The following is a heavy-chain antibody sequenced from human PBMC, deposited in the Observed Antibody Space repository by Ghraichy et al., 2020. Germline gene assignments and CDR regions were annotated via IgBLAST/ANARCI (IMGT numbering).Heavy chain of an antibody. Sequence: GGSLRLSCAASGFTFSSYAMSWVRQAPGKGLEWVSVISGSGGSSYSVYAVEGRFTISRDNSKNLLFLQMIHLRAEDTAVYYWAKDDRYYDDYYFDYWGQGTLVTVSS. CDR3: AKDDRYYDDYYFDY. CDR2: ISGSGGSS. J-gene: IGHJ4*02. V-gene: IGHV3-23*01. D-gene: IGHD3-22*01. CDR1: GFTFSSYA.